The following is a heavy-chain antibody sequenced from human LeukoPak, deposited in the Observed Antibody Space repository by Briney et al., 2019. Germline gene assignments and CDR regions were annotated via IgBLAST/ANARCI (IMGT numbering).Heavy chain of an antibody. J-gene: IGHJ2*01. Sequence: GGSLRLSCATSEFTFSNCWMSWVRQAPGKGLEWVANINPDGSEKSYVDSVKGRFTISRDNAKNSLYLQINSLRVEDTAVYYCARDRGHYYGSGSYSQYWYFDLWGRGTLVTVSS. CDR3: ARDRGHYYGSGSYSQYWYFDL. V-gene: IGHV3-7*01. CDR1: EFTFSNCW. D-gene: IGHD3-10*01. CDR2: INPDGSEK.